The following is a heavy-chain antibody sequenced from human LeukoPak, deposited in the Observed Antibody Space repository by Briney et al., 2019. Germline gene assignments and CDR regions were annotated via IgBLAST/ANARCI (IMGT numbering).Heavy chain of an antibody. CDR3: AGAKIITMVRGVIGY. J-gene: IGHJ4*02. V-gene: IGHV4-39*01. Sequence: PSETLSLTCTVSGGSISSSSYYWGWIRQPPGKGLEWIGSIYYSGSTYYNPSLKSRVTISVDTSKNQFSLKLSSVTAADTAVYYCAGAKIITMVRGVIGYWGQGTLVTVSS. CDR1: GGSISSSSYY. CDR2: IYYSGST. D-gene: IGHD3-10*01.